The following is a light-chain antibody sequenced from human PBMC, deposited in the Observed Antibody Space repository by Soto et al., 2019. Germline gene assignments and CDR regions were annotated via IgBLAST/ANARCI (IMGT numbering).Light chain of an antibody. Sequence: QAVVTQPASVSGSPGQSITISCTGTSSDVGGYNYVSWYQQHPGKAPKLMIYDVGIRPSGVSNRFSGSKSGNTASLTISGLQAEDEADYYCSSYTSSSTYVFGTGTKLTVL. J-gene: IGLJ1*01. CDR3: SSYTSSSTYV. CDR1: SSDVGGYNY. CDR2: DVG. V-gene: IGLV2-14*03.